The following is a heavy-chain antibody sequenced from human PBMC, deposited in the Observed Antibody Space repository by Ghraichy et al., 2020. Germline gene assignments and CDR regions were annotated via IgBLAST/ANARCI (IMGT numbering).Heavy chain of an antibody. Sequence: GGSLRLSCAASGFTFSSYAMSWVRQAPGKGLEWVSAISGSGGSTYYADSVKGRFTISRDNSKNTLYLQMNSLRAEDTAVYYCAKVGGGECSSTSCYSGYFDYWGQGTLVTVSS. CDR2: ISGSGGST. CDR1: GFTFSSYA. CDR3: AKVGGGECSSTSCYSGYFDY. V-gene: IGHV3-23*01. D-gene: IGHD2-2*03. J-gene: IGHJ4*02.